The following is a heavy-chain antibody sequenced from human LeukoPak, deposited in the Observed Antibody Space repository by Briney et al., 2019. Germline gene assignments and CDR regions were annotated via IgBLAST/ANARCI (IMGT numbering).Heavy chain of an antibody. D-gene: IGHD2-21*01. CDR1: GFIFSHYG. V-gene: IGHV3-33*05. Sequence: GGSLRLSCAASGFIFSHYGMHWVRQAPGKGLEWVAVIQNDASTENFADSVKGRFTISRDNSKNTVFLQMNSLRVEDTAVYYCARELSQIVWGGLDYGGQGTLVTVSS. CDR2: IQNDASTE. J-gene: IGHJ4*02. CDR3: ARELSQIVWGGLDY.